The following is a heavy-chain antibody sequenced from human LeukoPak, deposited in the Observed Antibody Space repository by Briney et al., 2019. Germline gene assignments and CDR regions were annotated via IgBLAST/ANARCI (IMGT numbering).Heavy chain of an antibody. CDR1: GGSISSGSYY. Sequence: SQTLSLTCTVSGGSISSGSYYWSWLRQPPGKGLEWIGRIYTSGSTNYNPSLKSRVTISVDTSKNQFSLKLSSVTAADTAVYYCARPDGNAFDIWGQGTMVTVSS. D-gene: IGHD2-15*01. V-gene: IGHV4-61*02. CDR3: ARPDGNAFDI. J-gene: IGHJ3*02. CDR2: IYTSGST.